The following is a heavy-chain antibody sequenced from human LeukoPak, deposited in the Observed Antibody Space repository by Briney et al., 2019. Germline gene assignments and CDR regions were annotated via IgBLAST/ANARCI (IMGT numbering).Heavy chain of an antibody. CDR3: ARAAVRTNAFDI. CDR2: ISSSSSYI. D-gene: IGHD4/OR15-4a*01. Sequence: GGSLRLSCEASGFTFSSYSMNWVRQAPGKGLEWVSSISSSSSYIYYADSVKGRFTISRDNAKNSLYLQMNSLRAEDTAVYYCARAAVRTNAFDIWGQGTMVTVSS. CDR1: GFTFSSYS. J-gene: IGHJ3*02. V-gene: IGHV3-21*01.